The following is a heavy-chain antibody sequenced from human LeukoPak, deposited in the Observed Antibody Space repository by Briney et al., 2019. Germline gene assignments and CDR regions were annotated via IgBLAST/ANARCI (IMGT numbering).Heavy chain of an antibody. D-gene: IGHD2-2*02. CDR2: IYHSGRT. CDR1: GYSISSGDY. J-gene: IGHJ4*02. CDR3: ARYCSSTSCYTFDY. Sequence: SETLSLTCTVSGYSISSGDYWGWIRQPPGKGLEWIGSIYHSGRTYYNPSLKSRVTISVDTSKNQFSLKLSSVTAADTAVYYCARYCSSTSCYTFDYWGQGTLVTVSS. V-gene: IGHV4-38-2*02.